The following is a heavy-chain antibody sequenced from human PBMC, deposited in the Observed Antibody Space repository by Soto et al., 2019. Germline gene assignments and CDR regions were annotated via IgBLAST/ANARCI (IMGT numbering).Heavy chain of an antibody. V-gene: IGHV4-34*01. CDR1: GGSFSGYY. Sequence: QVQLQQWGAGLLKPSETLSLTCAVNGGSFSGYYWNWIRQSAGKGLEWIERVHHSGTTNYNPSLKSRLTISLDTSKNHFSLQLNSVTAADTAMYYCVRDRWYYDLSAGYSKLVYYGMDVWGQGTTVIVSS. D-gene: IGHD3-9*01. CDR2: VHHSGTT. CDR3: VRDRWYYDLSAGYSKLVYYGMDV. J-gene: IGHJ6*02.